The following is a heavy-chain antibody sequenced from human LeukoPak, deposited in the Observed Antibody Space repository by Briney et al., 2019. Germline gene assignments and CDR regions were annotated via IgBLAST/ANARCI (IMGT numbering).Heavy chain of an antibody. J-gene: IGHJ4*02. D-gene: IGHD2-2*01. CDR3: AREGEVPAAFDY. V-gene: IGHV3-64*01. CDR2: ISSTGGST. Sequence: VGSLRLSCAASGFTFSNYAMHWVRQAPGKGLEYVSAISSTGGSTYYANSVKVRFTISRDNSKNTLYLQMGSLRAEDMAVYYCAREGEVPAAFDYWGQGTLVTVSS. CDR1: GFTFSNYA.